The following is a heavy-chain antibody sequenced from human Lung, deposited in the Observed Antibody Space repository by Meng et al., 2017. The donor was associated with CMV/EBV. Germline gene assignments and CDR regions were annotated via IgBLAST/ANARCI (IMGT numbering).Heavy chain of an antibody. V-gene: IGHV3-7*01. J-gene: IGHJ4*02. D-gene: IGHD1-26*01. CDR1: GFTFSRYW. Sequence: SCAASGFTFSRYWMGWVRQVPGKGLEWVANIKQDGSEKYYVDSVKGRFTIARDNAKNSLYLQMNSLRADDTAVYYCVKGGTQDLDYWGQGTLVTCSS. CDR3: VKGGTQDLDY. CDR2: IKQDGSEK.